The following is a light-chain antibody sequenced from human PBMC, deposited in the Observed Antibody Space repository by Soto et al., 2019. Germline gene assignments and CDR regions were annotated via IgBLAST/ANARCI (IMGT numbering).Light chain of an antibody. V-gene: IGKV1-39*01. J-gene: IGKJ2*01. CDR2: GGS. Sequence: DIQMTQSPSSLSASVGDRVTITCRSSQSISSHLNWYQQKPGKAPKLLIYGGSSLESGVPSRFSGSGPGTEFTLTISSLQPDDFATYYCQQSYTIPYIFGQGTKLEIK. CDR1: QSISSH. CDR3: QQSYTIPYI.